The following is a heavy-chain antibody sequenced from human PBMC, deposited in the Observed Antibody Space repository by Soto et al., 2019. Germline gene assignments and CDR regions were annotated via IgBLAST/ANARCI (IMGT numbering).Heavy chain of an antibody. D-gene: IGHD6-19*01. J-gene: IGHJ5*02. Sequence: PSETLSLTCGVYGGSFSGYYWSWIRQSPGKGLEWIGEINDSRSTNYNPSLKSRVSLSVDTSKNQFFLKLSSVTAADAGVYYCAREDTVSSGCLFDPWGQGTLVTVS. V-gene: IGHV4-34*01. CDR1: GGSFSGYY. CDR3: AREDTVSSGCLFDP. CDR2: INDSRST.